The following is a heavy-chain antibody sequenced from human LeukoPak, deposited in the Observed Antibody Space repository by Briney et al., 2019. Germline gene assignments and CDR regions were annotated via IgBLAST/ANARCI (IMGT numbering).Heavy chain of an antibody. CDR1: GDSISSGRNY. CDR2: IYSSGNT. D-gene: IGHD1-1*01. J-gene: IGHJ4*02. Sequence: SETLSLTCSVSGDSISSGRNYWGWIRQSPGKGLEWIASIYSSGNTHSNPSLKSRVSITVDTSKNQVSLKLYSVTASDAAIYYCARHLSGTTMSHYFDFWGQGTLVTVSS. CDR3: ARHLSGTTMSHYFDF. V-gene: IGHV4-39*01.